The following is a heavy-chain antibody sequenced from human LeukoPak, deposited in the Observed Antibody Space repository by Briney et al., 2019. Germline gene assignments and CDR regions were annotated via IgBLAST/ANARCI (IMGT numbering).Heavy chain of an antibody. Sequence: PGGSLRLSCAASGFTFSSYTMNWVRQAPGKGLEWVSSISSSSTYIYYGDSVKGRFTISRDNAKNSLYLQMNSLRAEDTAVYYCARGGMPLFDDYWGQGTLVTVSS. CDR1: GFTFSSYT. CDR3: ARGGMPLFDDY. J-gene: IGHJ4*02. D-gene: IGHD2-15*01. CDR2: ISSSSTYI. V-gene: IGHV3-21*04.